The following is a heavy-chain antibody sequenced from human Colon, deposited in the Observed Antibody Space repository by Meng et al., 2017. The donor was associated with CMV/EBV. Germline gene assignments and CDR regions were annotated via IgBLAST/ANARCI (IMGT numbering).Heavy chain of an antibody. CDR2: LYSGGDT. CDR1: GFVLGDYF. D-gene: IGHD3-3*02. J-gene: IGHJ5*01. V-gene: IGHV3-66*02. Sequence: GESLKISCAASGFVLGDYFMNWVRQAPGKGLEWVSALYSGGDTYYADSVKGRFTISKDNSNNTLYLQMNSLRTEDTAVYYCAREFSLGWFDSWGQGTRVTVSS. CDR3: AREFSLGWFDS.